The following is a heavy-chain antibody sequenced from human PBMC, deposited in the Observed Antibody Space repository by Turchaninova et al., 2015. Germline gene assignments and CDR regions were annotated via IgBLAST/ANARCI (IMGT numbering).Heavy chain of an antibody. D-gene: IGHD5-18*01. CDR1: GFTFSSYG. V-gene: IGHV3-30*18. CDR3: AKEAPIQLWLPRGEFDY. Sequence: QVQLVESGGGVVQPGRSLRLSCSASGFTFSSYGLHWVRQAPGQGLGWGAVISYYESNKYYADSVKCRFNISRDKSKNTLYLQRNSLRAEDTAVYYCAKEAPIQLWLPRGEFDYWGQGTLVTVSS. CDR2: ISYYESNK. J-gene: IGHJ4*02.